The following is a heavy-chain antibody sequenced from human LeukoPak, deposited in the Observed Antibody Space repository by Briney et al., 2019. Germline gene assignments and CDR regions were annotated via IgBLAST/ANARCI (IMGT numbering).Heavy chain of an antibody. D-gene: IGHD1-26*01. CDR3: AREAPELLGAFDI. CDR2: ISPSGGST. V-gene: IGHV1-46*01. J-gene: IGHJ3*02. Sequence: ASVKVSCKASGYTFTSYYMHWVRQAPGQGLEWMGIISPSGGSTSYAQKFQGRVTMTRDMSTSTVYMELSSLRSEDTAVYYCAREAPELLGAFDIWGQGTMVTVSS. CDR1: GYTFTSYY.